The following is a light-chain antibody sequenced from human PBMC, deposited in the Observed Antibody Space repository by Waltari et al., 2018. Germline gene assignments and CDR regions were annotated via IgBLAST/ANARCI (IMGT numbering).Light chain of an antibody. Sequence: DIQMTQSPSTLSASIGDRVTITCRASESINSWLDWFQQRPGEAPKLLISKASTLESGVPSRFSASGSGTEFTLTISSLQPDDFATYYCQQYHHYWTFGQGTKVEMK. CDR3: QQYHHYWT. V-gene: IGKV1-5*03. CDR2: KAS. J-gene: IGKJ1*01. CDR1: ESINSW.